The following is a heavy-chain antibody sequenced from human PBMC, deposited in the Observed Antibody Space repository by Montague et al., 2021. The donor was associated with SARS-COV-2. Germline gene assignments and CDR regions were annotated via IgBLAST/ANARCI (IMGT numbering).Heavy chain of an antibody. CDR2: TYFRTQWFH. D-gene: IGHD6-6*01. CDR3: VRSQYSNTWFFDY. Sequence: CAISGDSVSNNRAAWNWIRQSPSGGLQWLGRTYFRTQWFHHYAPXXECRITVNADASKNHLSLQLTSVTPEDSAKYFCVRSQYSNTWFFDYWGQGAQVTVSS. J-gene: IGHJ4*02. CDR1: GDSVSNNRAA. V-gene: IGHV6-1*01.